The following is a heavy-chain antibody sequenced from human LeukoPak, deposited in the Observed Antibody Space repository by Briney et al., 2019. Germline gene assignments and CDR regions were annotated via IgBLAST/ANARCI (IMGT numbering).Heavy chain of an antibody. Sequence: PSETLSLTCTVSGGSFSAYYWNWIRQPPGKGLEWIGEINHSGSTDYNPSLKSRVTISVDTSKNQFSLKLSSVTAADTAVYYCARAVFSYCSGGSCPYFDYWGQGTLVTVSS. CDR2: INHSGST. D-gene: IGHD2-15*01. CDR1: GGSFSAYY. CDR3: ARAVFSYCSGGSCPYFDY. J-gene: IGHJ4*02. V-gene: IGHV4-34*01.